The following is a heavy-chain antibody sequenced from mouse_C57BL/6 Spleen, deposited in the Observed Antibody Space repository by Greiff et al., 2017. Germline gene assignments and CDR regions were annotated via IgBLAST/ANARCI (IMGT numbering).Heavy chain of an antibody. V-gene: IGHV1-81*01. J-gene: IGHJ3*01. CDR3: AREARLVAPGFAY. D-gene: IGHD3-2*02. CDR1: GYTFTSYG. Sequence: QVQLKESGAELARPGASVKLSCKASGYTFTSYGISWVKQRTGQGLEWIGEIYPGSGNTYYNEKFKGKATLTADKSSSTAYMELRSLTSEDSAVYFFAREARLVAPGFAYWGQGTLVTVSA. CDR2: IYPGSGNT.